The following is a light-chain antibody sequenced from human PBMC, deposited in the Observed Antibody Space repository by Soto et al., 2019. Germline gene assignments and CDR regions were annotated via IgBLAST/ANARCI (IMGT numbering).Light chain of an antibody. CDR3: QQYNNWPRAT. V-gene: IGKV3-15*01. Sequence: EIVRTQSPATLSVSPGERATLSCRASQSISSNLAWYQQKPGQAPRLLMFRTSSRATGFPARFSGSGSGTEFNLTISSLQSEDFGVYYCQQYNNWPRATFGGGTKVEIK. J-gene: IGKJ4*01. CDR2: RTS. CDR1: QSISSN.